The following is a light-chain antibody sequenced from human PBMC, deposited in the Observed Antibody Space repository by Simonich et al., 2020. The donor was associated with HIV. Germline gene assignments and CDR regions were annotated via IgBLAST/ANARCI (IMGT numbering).Light chain of an antibody. CDR1: KSFLNSSNNNNY. Sequence: DIVMTQSPDSLAVSLGERATINCKSSKSFLNSSNNNNYLAWYQQKPGQPPKLLIYWASTRESGVPDRFSGSGSGTDFTLTISSLQAEDVAVYYCQQYYSTPQTFGQGTKVEIK. CDR3: QQYYSTPQT. CDR2: WAS. J-gene: IGKJ1*01. V-gene: IGKV4-1*01.